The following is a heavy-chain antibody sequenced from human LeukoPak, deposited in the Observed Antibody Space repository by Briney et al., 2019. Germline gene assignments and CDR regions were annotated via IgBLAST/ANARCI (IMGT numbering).Heavy chain of an antibody. CDR2: IYHSGST. CDR1: GGSISSYY. D-gene: IGHD3-3*01. V-gene: IGHV4-59*12. CDR3: AGLRFLEWYQFDP. Sequence: SETLSLTCTVSGGSISSYYWSWIRQPPGKGLEWIGYIYHSGSTYYNPSLKSRVTISVDRSKNQFSLKLSSVTAADTAVYYCAGLRFLEWYQFDPWGQGTLVTVSS. J-gene: IGHJ5*02.